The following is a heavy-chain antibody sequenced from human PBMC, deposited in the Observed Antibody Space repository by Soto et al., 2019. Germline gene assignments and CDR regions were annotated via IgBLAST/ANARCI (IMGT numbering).Heavy chain of an antibody. CDR3: AKRPPTSYYDTSGLYPFDY. J-gene: IGHJ4*02. V-gene: IGHV3-23*01. CDR1: GFTFSSYA. Sequence: PGGSLRLSCAASGFTFSSYAMSWVRQAPGKGLEWVSAISGGGGSTYYADSVKGRFTISRDNSKNTLYLQMNSLRAEDTAVYYCAKRPPTSYYDTSGLYPFDYWGQGTLVTVSS. CDR2: ISGGGGST. D-gene: IGHD3-22*01.